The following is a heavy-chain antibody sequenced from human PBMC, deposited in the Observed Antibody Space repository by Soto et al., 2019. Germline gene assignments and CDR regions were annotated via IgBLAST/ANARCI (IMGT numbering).Heavy chain of an antibody. CDR1: GYAFTSYY. V-gene: IGHV1-46*01. CDR2: INPSGGST. Sequence: ASVKVSCKASGYAFTSYYMHWVRQAPGQGLEWMGIINPSGGSTSYAQKFQGRVTMTRDTSTSTVYMELSSLRSEDTAVYYCARKGGGDPPITMIGPGHWGQGTLVTVSS. D-gene: IGHD3-22*01. CDR3: ARKGGGDPPITMIGPGH. J-gene: IGHJ4*02.